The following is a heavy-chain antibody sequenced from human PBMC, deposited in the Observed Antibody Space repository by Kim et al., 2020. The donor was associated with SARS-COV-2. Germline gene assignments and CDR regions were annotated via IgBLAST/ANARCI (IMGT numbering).Heavy chain of an antibody. CDR1: GFTLSNYG. J-gene: IGHJ5*02. Sequence: GGSLRLSCVASGFTLSNYGMHWVRQAPGKGLEWVGIVSYEGRNTYYSGAVKGRLTISRDNSKNTVLLQMNGLRTEDTALYYCGKEAGFSRVVVDYDCDPWGQGTLVTV. D-gene: IGHD3-22*01. CDR3: GKEAGFSRVVVDYDCDP. V-gene: IGHV3-30*18. CDR2: VSYEGRNT.